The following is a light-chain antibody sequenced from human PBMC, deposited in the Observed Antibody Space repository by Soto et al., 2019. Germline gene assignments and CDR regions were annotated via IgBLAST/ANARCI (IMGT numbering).Light chain of an antibody. CDR2: GAS. J-gene: IGKJ1*01. V-gene: IGKV3-15*01. Sequence: EIVMTQSPATLSVSPGERATLSCRASQSVRSNLAWYQQKPGQAPRLLIYGASTRATGTPARFSGSGSGTEFTLTISSLQSEDYAVYYCQQYGSSPWAFGPGTKVDIK. CDR1: QSVRSN. CDR3: QQYGSSPWA.